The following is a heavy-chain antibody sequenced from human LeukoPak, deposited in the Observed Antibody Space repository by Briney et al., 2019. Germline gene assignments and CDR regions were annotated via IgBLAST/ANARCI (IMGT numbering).Heavy chain of an antibody. V-gene: IGHV1-2*02. CDR1: GYTFTDYY. J-gene: IGHJ4*02. CDR2: IYPDSGGT. CDR3: ARNFYFDSSGYYHY. Sequence: ASLKVSCKASGYTFTDYYMHWVRQAPGHGLEWMGWIYPDSGGTNYAQKFQGRVTMTRDTSISTAYMGLSRLTSDDTAVYYCARNFYFDSSGYYHYWGQGTLVTVSS. D-gene: IGHD3-22*01.